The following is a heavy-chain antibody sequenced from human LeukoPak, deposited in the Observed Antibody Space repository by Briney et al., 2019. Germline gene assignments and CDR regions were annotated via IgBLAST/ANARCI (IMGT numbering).Heavy chain of an antibody. CDR3: ARMVRGVTIPY. V-gene: IGHV1-8*02. J-gene: IGHJ4*02. D-gene: IGHD3-10*01. Sequence: ASVKVSCKASGYTFTGYYMHWVRQSPGQGLEWMGWMNPNSGNTGYAQKFQGRVTMTRNTSISTAYMELSSLRSEDTAVYYCARMVRGVTIPYWGQGTLVTVSS. CDR1: GYTFTGYY. CDR2: MNPNSGNT.